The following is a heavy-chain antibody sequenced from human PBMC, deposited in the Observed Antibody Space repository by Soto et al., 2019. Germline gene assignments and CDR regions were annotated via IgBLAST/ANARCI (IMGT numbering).Heavy chain of an antibody. Sequence: PGGSLRLSCAASGFTFSSYAMSWVRQAPGKGLEWVSAISGSGGSTYYADSVKGRFTISRDNSKNTLYLQMNSLRAEDTAVYYCAKSGSYYYGSGSYLSDYWGQGTLVTVSS. CDR1: GFTFSSYA. J-gene: IGHJ4*02. CDR2: ISGSGGST. CDR3: AKSGSYYYGSGSYLSDY. V-gene: IGHV3-23*01. D-gene: IGHD3-10*01.